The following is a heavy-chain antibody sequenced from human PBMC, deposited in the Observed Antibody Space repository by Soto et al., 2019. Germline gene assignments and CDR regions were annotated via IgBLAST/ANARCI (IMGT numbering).Heavy chain of an antibody. CDR1: GFTFSSYT. V-gene: IGHV3-23*01. CDR3: AKGEDGSGSFHV. Sequence: EVQLLESGGGLVQPGGSLRLSCAASGFTFSSYTMTWVRQAPGKGLQWVSAISGSGAGTYYADSVRGRFTISRDNSKSTMFLQVNSLRADDTARYYCAKGEDGSGSFHVWGQGTMVYVSS. J-gene: IGHJ3*01. CDR2: ISGSGAGT. D-gene: IGHD3-10*01.